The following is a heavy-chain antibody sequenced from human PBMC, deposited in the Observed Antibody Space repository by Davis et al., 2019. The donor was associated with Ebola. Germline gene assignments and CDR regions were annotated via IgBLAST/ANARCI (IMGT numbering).Heavy chain of an antibody. V-gene: IGHV3-23*01. CDR2: IHGSGTGT. D-gene: IGHD3-3*01. J-gene: IGHJ5*02. Sequence: GESLKISCAASGFSFSKYAMIWVRQAPGKGLEWVSAIHGSGTGTFYAASVKGRFTVSRDNSKNTLYLELNSVRAEDTAIYYCVKDFTLSTWGQGTLVTVSS. CDR3: VKDFTLST. CDR1: GFSFSKYA.